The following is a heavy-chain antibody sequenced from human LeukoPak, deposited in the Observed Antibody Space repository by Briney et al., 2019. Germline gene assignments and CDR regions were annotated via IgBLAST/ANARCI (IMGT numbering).Heavy chain of an antibody. CDR1: GGSISSYY. D-gene: IGHD3-10*01. J-gene: IGHJ2*01. V-gene: IGHV4-59*01. CDR2: IYYSGST. CDR3: ARGWYLDL. Sequence: SETLSLTCTVSGGSISSYYWSWIRQPPGEGLEWIGYIYYSGSTSNNPSLKSRVTISVDTSKNQFSLKLNSVTAADTAVYYCARGWYLDLWGRGTLVTVSS.